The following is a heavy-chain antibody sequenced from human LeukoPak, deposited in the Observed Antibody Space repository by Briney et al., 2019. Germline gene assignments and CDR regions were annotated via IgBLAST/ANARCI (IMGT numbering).Heavy chain of an antibody. CDR1: GFTFSSSW. Sequence: GGSLRLSCAASGFTFSSSWMSWVRQAPGKGLEWVAEIKQDGSEKFYVDSVKGRFTISRDNAKNSLYLETNSLRNEDTAVYHCARAKDKCFNSWGQGTLVTVSS. CDR2: IKQDGSEK. V-gene: IGHV3-7*01. J-gene: IGHJ5*01. CDR3: ARAKDKCFNS.